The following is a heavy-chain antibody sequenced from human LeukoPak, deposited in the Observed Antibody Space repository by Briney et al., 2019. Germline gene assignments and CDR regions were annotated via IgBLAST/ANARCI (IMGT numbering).Heavy chain of an antibody. Sequence: ASVKVSCKASGYTFRSYGITWVRQAPGQGLEWMGWINTNTGNPTYAQGFTGRFVFSLDTSVSTAYLQISSLKAEDTAVYYCARDTAMVTGAFDYWGQGTLVTVSS. V-gene: IGHV7-4-1*02. CDR2: INTNTGNP. CDR1: GYTFRSYG. CDR3: ARDTAMVTGAFDY. D-gene: IGHD5-18*01. J-gene: IGHJ4*02.